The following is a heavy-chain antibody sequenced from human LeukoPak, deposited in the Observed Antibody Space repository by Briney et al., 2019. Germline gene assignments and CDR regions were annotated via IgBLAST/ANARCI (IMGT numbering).Heavy chain of an antibody. CDR3: AKGEGAYYYYGVDV. J-gene: IGHJ6*02. V-gene: IGHV3-23*01. CDR1: GFTFSDYA. D-gene: IGHD1-26*01. CDR2: ISGNCAST. Sequence: GGSLRLSCAASGFTFSDYAMTWVRQAPGKGLEWVSSISGNCASTYYADSVKGRFTMSRDITKNTLYLQMSRLRAEDAAVYYCAKGEGAYYYYGVDVWGQGTTVTVSS.